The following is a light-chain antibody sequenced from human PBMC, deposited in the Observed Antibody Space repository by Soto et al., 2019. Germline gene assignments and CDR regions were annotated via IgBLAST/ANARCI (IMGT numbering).Light chain of an antibody. J-gene: IGLJ1*01. V-gene: IGLV1-40*01. CDR1: SSNIGAGYD. CDR2: GNS. CDR3: QSYDSSLSGFV. Sequence: QSALTQPPSVSGAPGQRVTISCTGSSSNIGAGYDVHWYQQLPGTAPKLLIYGNSKRPSGVPDRFSGSKSGTSASLAITGLRAEDEADFYCQSYDSSLSGFVFGSGTKLTVL.